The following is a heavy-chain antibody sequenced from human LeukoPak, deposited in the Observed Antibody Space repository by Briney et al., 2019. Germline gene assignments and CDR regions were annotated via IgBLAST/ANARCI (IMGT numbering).Heavy chain of an antibody. J-gene: IGHJ6*02. D-gene: IGHD2-2*01. CDR2: IIPILGIA. CDR3: ARDRCSSTSCPTAKYGTDV. Sequence: ASVKVSCKASGGTFSSYAISWVRQAPGQGLEWMGRIIPILGIANYAQKFQGRVTITADKSTSTAYMELSSLRSEDTAVYYCARDRCSSTSCPTAKYGTDVWGQGTTVTVSS. CDR1: GGTFSSYA. V-gene: IGHV1-69*04.